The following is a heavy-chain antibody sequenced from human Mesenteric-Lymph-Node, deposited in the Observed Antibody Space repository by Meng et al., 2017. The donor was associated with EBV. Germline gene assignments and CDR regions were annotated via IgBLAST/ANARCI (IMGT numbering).Heavy chain of an antibody. CDR3: ARDWRTTVTT. Sequence: LGASGGGLIQPGASLGLSCAVSGFSVGAKSMSWVRQAPGKGLECVSVIYTGGITYYADSVKGRFTVSRDNSKNTLYLQMNSLRVEDTAVYYCARDWRTTVTTWGQGTLVTVSS. CDR2: IYTGGIT. V-gene: IGHV3-53*01. CDR1: GFSVGAKS. D-gene: IGHD4-17*01. J-gene: IGHJ5*02.